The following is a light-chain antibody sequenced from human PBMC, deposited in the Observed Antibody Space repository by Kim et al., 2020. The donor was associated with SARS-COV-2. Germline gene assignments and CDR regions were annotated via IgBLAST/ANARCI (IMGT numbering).Light chain of an antibody. CDR1: PTMNGDF. CDR2: GAS. V-gene: IGKV3-20*01. Sequence: EVVLTQSPGTLSLSPGERATLSCRVSPTMNGDFLAWYQQRPGQPPRLLISGASRRATGTPDRFSGSGSGTDFTLTIDRLEPEDFAVYYCQEYDTSLGTFGPGTKLEI. J-gene: IGKJ3*01. CDR3: QEYDTSLGT.